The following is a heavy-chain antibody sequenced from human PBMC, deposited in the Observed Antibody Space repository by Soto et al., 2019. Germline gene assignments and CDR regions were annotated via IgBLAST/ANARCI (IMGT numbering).Heavy chain of an antibody. J-gene: IGHJ4*02. CDR1: GLTFTRSA. CDR3: AADEVDKYDTIGYYYLDY. D-gene: IGHD5-12*01. V-gene: IGHV1-58*02. Sequence: QVHLVKSGPEMKKPGTSVKVSCKASGLTFTRSAMQWVRQARGQRLEWIGWIVVGSGDTSYAQKSQERVTITRDMSTSTAYMELSSLRSEDTAVYYCAADEVDKYDTIGYYYLDYWGQGTLVTVSS. CDR2: IVVGSGDT.